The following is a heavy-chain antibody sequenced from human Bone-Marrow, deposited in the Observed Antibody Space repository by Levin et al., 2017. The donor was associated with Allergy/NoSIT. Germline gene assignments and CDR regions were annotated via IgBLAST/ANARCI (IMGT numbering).Heavy chain of an antibody. CDR1: GFSLSTSGVG. CDR2: IYWDDDK. D-gene: IGHD2-8*01. CDR3: AHSKIPGYCTNGVCQGLFDY. V-gene: IGHV2-5*02. J-gene: IGHJ4*02. Sequence: SGPTLVKPTQTLTLTCTFSGFSLSTSGVGVGWIRQPPGKALEWLALIYWDDDKRYSPSLKSRLTITKDTSKNQVVLTMTNMDPVDTATYYCAHSKIPGYCTNGVCQGLFDYWGQGTLVTVSS.